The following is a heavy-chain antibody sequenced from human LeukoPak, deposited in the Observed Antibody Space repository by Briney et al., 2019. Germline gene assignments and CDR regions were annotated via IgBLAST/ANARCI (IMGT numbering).Heavy chain of an antibody. CDR1: GFTFDDYG. D-gene: IGHD2-2*01. CDR2: INWNGGSI. CDR3: ARESRGYCSSTSCRTPDY. V-gene: IGHV3-20*04. Sequence: GGSLRLSCAASGFTFDDYGMSWVRQAPGKGLEWVSGINWNGGSISYADSVKGRFTISRDNAKNSLYLQMDSLRAEDTDLYYCARESRGYCSSTSCRTPDYWGQGTLVTVSS. J-gene: IGHJ4*02.